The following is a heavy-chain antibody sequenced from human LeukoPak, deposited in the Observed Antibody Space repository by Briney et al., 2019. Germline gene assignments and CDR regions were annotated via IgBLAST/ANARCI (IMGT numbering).Heavy chain of an antibody. V-gene: IGHV4-39*01. J-gene: IGHJ4*02. CDR3: ARHDGHSSGWYREYYFDY. CDR2: IYYSGST. D-gene: IGHD6-13*01. Sequence: PSETLSLTCTVSGGSISSSSYYWSWTRQPPGKGLEWIGSIYYSGSTYYNPSLKSRVTMSVDTSKNQFSLKLSSVTAADTAVYYCARHDGHSSGWYREYYFDYWGQGTLVTVSS. CDR1: GGSISSSSYY.